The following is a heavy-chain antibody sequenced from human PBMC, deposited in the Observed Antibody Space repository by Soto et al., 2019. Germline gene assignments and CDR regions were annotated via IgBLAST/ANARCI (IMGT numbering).Heavy chain of an antibody. CDR2: ISAYNDNI. Sequence: ASVKVSFKASCYTFTSYGISWVRQAPGQGLEWMGWISAYNDNINYAQNFQGRVTMTTDTSTSTAYMELRSLRYDDTAVYYCARDRLGSNGDYWGKGTLVTVSS. J-gene: IGHJ4*02. CDR3: ARDRLGSNGDY. V-gene: IGHV1-18*04. CDR1: CYTFTSYG. D-gene: IGHD1-1*01.